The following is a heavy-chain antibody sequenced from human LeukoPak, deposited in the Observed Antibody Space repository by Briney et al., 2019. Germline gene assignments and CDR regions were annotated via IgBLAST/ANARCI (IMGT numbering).Heavy chain of an antibody. CDR3: ARGYSSGWYFDY. V-gene: IGHV3-30*04. CDR1: GFTFSSYA. D-gene: IGHD6-19*01. J-gene: IGHJ4*02. CDR2: ISYDGSNK. Sequence: GGSLRLSCAASGFTFSSYAMHWVRQAPGKGLEWVAVISYDGSNKYYADSVKGRFTISRDDSKNTLYLQMNSLRAEDTAVYYCARGYSSGWYFDYWGQGTLVTVSS.